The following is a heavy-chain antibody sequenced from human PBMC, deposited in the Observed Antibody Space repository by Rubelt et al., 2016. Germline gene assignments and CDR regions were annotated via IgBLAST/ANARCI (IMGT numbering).Heavy chain of an antibody. D-gene: IGHD1-1*01. V-gene: IGHV2-70*01. Sequence: QVTLRESGPALVRPTQTLTLTCTFSGFSLSTSGMCVSWIRQPPGKALEWLALIDWDDDKYYSTSLRTRLTIPKDTSKNQLVLTMTDMDPVDTATYYCARTQTETEPDYWGQGTLVTVSS. CDR3: ARTQTETEPDY. CDR1: GFSLSTSGMC. J-gene: IGHJ4*02. CDR2: IDWDDDK.